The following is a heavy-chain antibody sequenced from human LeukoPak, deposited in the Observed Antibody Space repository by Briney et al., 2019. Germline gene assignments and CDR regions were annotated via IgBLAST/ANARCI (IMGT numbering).Heavy chain of an antibody. Sequence: NPSETLSLTCTVSGGSINNYYWSWVRQPPGAGLEWLAYIYYTGSTNYNPSLKTRLTISVDTSKNQFSLKLSSVTAADTAVYYCARGNLAAAGPYYFDYWGQGTLVTVSS. CDR2: IYYTGST. CDR1: GGSINNYY. CDR3: ARGNLAAAGPYYFDY. V-gene: IGHV4-59*12. J-gene: IGHJ4*02. D-gene: IGHD6-25*01.